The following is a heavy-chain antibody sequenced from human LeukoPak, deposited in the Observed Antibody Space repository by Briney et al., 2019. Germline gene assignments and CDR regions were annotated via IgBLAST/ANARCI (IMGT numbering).Heavy chain of an antibody. J-gene: IGHJ4*02. CDR3: ARLPYRDGVAQDY. Sequence: ASVKGSCQASGYTFTGYYMLWVLQAPGQGLEWLEWINPISGATDYAQKFQGRVTMTRHTSTSTVYMELSSLTSEDTAMYYCARLPYRDGVAQDYWGQGTLVTVSP. CDR2: INPISGAT. CDR1: GYTFTGYY. V-gene: IGHV1-2*02. D-gene: IGHD3-16*02.